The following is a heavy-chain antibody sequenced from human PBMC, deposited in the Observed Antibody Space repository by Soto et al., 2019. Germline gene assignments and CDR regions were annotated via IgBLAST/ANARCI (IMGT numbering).Heavy chain of an antibody. CDR2: IYWDDDK. CDR3: ANRLTTVNNYWYCDL. Sequence: QITLKESGPTLVKPTQTLTLTCSFSGFSLSTSGVGVGWIRQPPGKALEWLALIYWDDDKRYSPSLKSRLTITKDTSKNEVVLTMTNMAPVDTAPHYCANRLTTVNNYWYCDLWGRGTLVTVSS. D-gene: IGHD4-17*01. CDR1: GFSLSTSGVG. V-gene: IGHV2-5*02. J-gene: IGHJ2*01.